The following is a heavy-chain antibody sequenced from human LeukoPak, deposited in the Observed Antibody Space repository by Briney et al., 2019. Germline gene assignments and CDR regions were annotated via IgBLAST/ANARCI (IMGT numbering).Heavy chain of an antibody. V-gene: IGHV3-53*01. D-gene: IGHD6-13*01. Sequence: PGGSLRLSCAASGFTVSSNYMSWVRQAPGKELEWVSIIYSSGNTYYADSVKGRFTISRDNSKNTVFLQMNSLRAEDTAVYYCAASSWYVPFDYWGQGTLVTVSS. CDR2: IYSSGNT. CDR1: GFTVSSNY. J-gene: IGHJ4*02. CDR3: AASSWYVPFDY.